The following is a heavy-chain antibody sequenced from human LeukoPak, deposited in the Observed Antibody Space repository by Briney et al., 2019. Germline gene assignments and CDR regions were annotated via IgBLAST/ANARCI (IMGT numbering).Heavy chain of an antibody. V-gene: IGHV4-39*07. J-gene: IGHJ5*02. CDR2: LYYSGST. Sequence: PSETLSLTCTVSGGSISSSSYYWGWIRQPPGKGLEWIGSLYYSGSTYYNPSLQSRVTISVDRSKNQFSLKLISVTAADTAVYYCARHPSSTSLGVGDWFDPWGQGTLVTVSS. CDR1: GGSISSSSYY. D-gene: IGHD2-2*01. CDR3: ARHPSSTSLGVGDWFDP.